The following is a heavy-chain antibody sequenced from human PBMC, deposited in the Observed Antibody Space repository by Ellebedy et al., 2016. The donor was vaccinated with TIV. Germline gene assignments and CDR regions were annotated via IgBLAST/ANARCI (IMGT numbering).Heavy chain of an antibody. V-gene: IGHV6-1*01. CDR2: AYYRSTWIY. CDR1: GDSVSNKYAT. J-gene: IGHJ4*02. D-gene: IGHD1-1*01. CDR3: ARSRNGYGPPLDY. Sequence: SQTLSLTCAISGDSVSNKYATWTWIRQSPSRGLEWLGRAYYRSTWIYDYAVSVKGRITINPDTSNNQLSLHLNSVTPEDTAVYYCARSRNGYGPPLDYWGQGTLVTVSS.